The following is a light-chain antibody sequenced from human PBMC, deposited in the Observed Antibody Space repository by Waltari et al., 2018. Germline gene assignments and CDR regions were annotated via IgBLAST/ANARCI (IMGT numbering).Light chain of an antibody. Sequence: EIVLTQSPGTLSLSPGERATLSCRASQTVRTTYLAWYQQKPGQAPHLVIHGASSRATGIPDRFSGSGSGTDFSLTISSLEPEDFAVYYCQQYDISPLTFGGGTKVEIK. CDR1: QTVRTTY. CDR3: QQYDISPLT. V-gene: IGKV3-20*01. J-gene: IGKJ4*01. CDR2: GAS.